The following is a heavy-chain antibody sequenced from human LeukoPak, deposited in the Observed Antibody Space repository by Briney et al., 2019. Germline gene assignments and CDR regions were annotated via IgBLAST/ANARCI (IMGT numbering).Heavy chain of an antibody. CDR3: AKPARTDAFDI. D-gene: IGHD1-14*01. Sequence: GGSLRLSCAASGFTFSSYGMHWVRQAPGKGLEWVAVISYDGSNKNYADSVKGRFTMSRDNSKNTLYLQMNSLRAEDTAVYYCAKPARTDAFDIWGQGTMITVSS. CDR1: GFTFSSYG. J-gene: IGHJ3*02. V-gene: IGHV3-30*18. CDR2: ISYDGSNK.